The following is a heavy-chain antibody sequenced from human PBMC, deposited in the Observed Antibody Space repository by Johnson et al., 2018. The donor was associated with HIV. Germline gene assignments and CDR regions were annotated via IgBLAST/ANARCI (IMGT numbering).Heavy chain of an antibody. J-gene: IGHJ3*02. Sequence: MQLVESGGGLVKPGGSLRLSCAASGFTFSSSWMHWVCQAPEKGLEWVADIKCDGSEKYYVDAVKGRLTISRDNSKNTLYLQMTSLGVEDTAVYYCAKVGTGYSSSSVGAFDIWGQGTVVTVSS. CDR1: GFTFSSSW. CDR2: IKCDGSEK. V-gene: IGHV3-52*01. D-gene: IGHD6-13*01. CDR3: AKVGTGYSSSSVGAFDI.